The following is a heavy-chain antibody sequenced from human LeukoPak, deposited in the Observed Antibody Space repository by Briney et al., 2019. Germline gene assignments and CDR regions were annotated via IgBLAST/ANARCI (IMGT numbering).Heavy chain of an antibody. Sequence: GESLKISCEASGYRFTSFSDYWIAWVRQIPGKGLEWMGIIWPGDSDTRYSPSFQGQVTISADKSISTAYLQWSSLKASDTAMYYCARSILGDYGDYPFDYWGQGTLVTVSS. CDR1: GYRFTSFSDYW. J-gene: IGHJ4*02. CDR2: IWPGDSDT. CDR3: ARSILGDYGDYPFDY. V-gene: IGHV5-51*01. D-gene: IGHD4-17*01.